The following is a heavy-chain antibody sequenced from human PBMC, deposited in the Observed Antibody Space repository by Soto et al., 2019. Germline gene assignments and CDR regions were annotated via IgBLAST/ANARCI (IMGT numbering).Heavy chain of an antibody. CDR1: GGTFSSYA. CDR3: ARGGRHIVVVTASNWFDP. D-gene: IGHD2-21*02. V-gene: IGHV1-69*13. Sequence: GASVKVSCKASGGTFSSYAISWVRQAPGQGLEWMGGIIPIFGTANYAQKFQGRVTITADESTSTAYMELSSLSSEDTAVYYCARGGRHIVVVTASNWFDPWGQGTLVTVSS. J-gene: IGHJ5*02. CDR2: IIPIFGTA.